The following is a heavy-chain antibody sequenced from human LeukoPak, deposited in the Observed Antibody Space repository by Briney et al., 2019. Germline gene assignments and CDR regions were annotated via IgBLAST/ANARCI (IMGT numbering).Heavy chain of an antibody. CDR3: AKDRIIISFGDVSKH. CDR2: ITSNGGST. J-gene: IGHJ1*01. CDR1: GFTFSTNS. V-gene: IGHV3-64*04. D-gene: IGHD3-10*01. Sequence: GGSLRLSCSASGFTFSTNSMHWVRQAPGKGLEFVSAITSNGGSTYYADSVKGRFTISRDNSKNTLYLQMNNLRVDDTAVYYCAKDRIIISFGDVSKHWGQGTLVTVSS.